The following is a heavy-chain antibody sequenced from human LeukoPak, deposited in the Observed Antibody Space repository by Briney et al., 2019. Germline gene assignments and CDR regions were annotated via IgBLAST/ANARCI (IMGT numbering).Heavy chain of an antibody. CDR2: IVVGSGNT. CDR1: GFTFTSSA. D-gene: IGHD6-19*01. V-gene: IGHV1-58*02. J-gene: IGHJ4*02. Sequence: SVKVSCKASGFTFTSSAMQWVRQPRGQRLEWIGWIVVGSGNTNYAHKFQERVTITRDMSTSTAYMELSSLRSEDTAVYYCAAGYAIAVAGTTGFVYWGQGTLVTVSS. CDR3: AAGYAIAVAGTTGFVY.